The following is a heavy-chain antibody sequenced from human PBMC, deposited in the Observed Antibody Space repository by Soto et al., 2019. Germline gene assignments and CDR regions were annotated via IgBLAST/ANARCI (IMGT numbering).Heavy chain of an antibody. J-gene: IGHJ6*02. CDR3: AMRGRFLGIPYYYYGMDV. D-gene: IGHD3-3*01. CDR1: GGTFSSYA. V-gene: IGHV1-69*13. Sequence: SVKVSCKASGGTFSSYAISWVRQAPGQGLEWMGGIIPIFGTANYAQKFQGRVTITADESTSTAYMELSSLRSEDTAVYYCAMRGRFLGIPYYYYGMDVWGQGTTVTVSS. CDR2: IIPIFGTA.